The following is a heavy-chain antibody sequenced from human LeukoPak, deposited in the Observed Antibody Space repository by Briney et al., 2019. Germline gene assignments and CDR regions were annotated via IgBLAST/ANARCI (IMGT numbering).Heavy chain of an antibody. V-gene: IGHV4-34*01. CDR3: ARGRTVTGFDY. CDR2: INHSGSP. CDR1: AGSSSGYY. Sequence: PSETLSLTCAVYAGSSSGYYCSWLRHPPEKWLEWIGEINHSGSPNSNTSLTTQVTISADTSKNQFSLKLSAVTAADTAVYYCARGRTVTGFDYWGQGTLVTVSS. D-gene: IGHD4-17*01. J-gene: IGHJ4*02.